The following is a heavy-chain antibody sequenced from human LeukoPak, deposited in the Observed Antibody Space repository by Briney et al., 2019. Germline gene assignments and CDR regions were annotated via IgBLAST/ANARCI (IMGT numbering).Heavy chain of an antibody. CDR3: ARVAYYDILTGYSVGPRGVWDY. V-gene: IGHV4-30-2*01. Sequence: PSETLSLTCTVSGGPISSGGYYWSWIRQPPGKGLEWIGYIYHSGSTYYNPSLKSRVTISVDRSKNQFSLKLSSVTAADTAVYYCARVAYYDILTGYSVGPRGVWDYWGQGTLVTVSS. CDR2: IYHSGST. D-gene: IGHD3-9*01. J-gene: IGHJ4*02. CDR1: GGPISSGGYY.